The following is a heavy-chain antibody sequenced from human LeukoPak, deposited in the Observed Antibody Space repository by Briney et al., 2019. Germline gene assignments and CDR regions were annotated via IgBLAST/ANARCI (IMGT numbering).Heavy chain of an antibody. Sequence: PGGSLRLSCAASGFTFSSYAMSWVRQAPGKGLEWVSGISITGGRTYYADSVKGRFTISRDNSMNTLFLQMLSLRVEDTAVYYCGVEDILQWSSDQGNWGQGTLVTVSS. V-gene: IGHV3-23*01. CDR3: GVEDILQWSSDQGN. CDR2: ISITGGRT. CDR1: GFTFSSYA. D-gene: IGHD3-3*01. J-gene: IGHJ4*02.